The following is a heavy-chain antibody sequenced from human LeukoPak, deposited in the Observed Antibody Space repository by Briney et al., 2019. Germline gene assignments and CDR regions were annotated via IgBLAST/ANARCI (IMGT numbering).Heavy chain of an antibody. CDR2: IYWDDGK. J-gene: IGHJ5*02. D-gene: IGHD1-1*01. V-gene: IGHV2-5*02. Sequence: SGPTLVKATETLTLTYTFSGFSLRTSREGVGWIRRPPEKALEWVALIYWDDGKGYRPYLKNRLTITKANSQNQVVLTMTYINPADATAYYYAFHTSVVNYWSWFDPCGEGAAVSVSS. CDR1: GFSLRTSREG. CDR3: AFHTSVVNYWSWFDP.